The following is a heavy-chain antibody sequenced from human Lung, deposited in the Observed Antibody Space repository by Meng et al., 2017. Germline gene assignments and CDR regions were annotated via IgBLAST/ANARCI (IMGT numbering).Heavy chain of an antibody. D-gene: IGHD3-16*01. CDR3: AFGGGSVSENWFDH. CDR1: GDSVSTDSAA. V-gene: IGHV6-1*01. CDR2: TYYRSKWYN. J-gene: IGHJ5*02. Sequence: QVQLKQSGPGLVKPSQTLPPTRAIPGDSVSTDSAAWNWIRQSPSRGLEWLGRTYYRSKWYNDYAVSVKSRITINPDTSKNQFSLQLNSVTPEDTAVYYCAFGGGSVSENWFDHWGRGTLVTVSS.